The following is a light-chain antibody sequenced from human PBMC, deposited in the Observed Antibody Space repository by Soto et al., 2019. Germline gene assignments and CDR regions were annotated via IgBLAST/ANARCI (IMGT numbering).Light chain of an antibody. CDR3: QQYEKWPLT. CDR2: GAS. Sequence: EIVMTQSPATLSVSPGERVTFSCRASQSVSSRFAWYQQKPGQAPRLLIYGASTRATGIPARFSGSGSGTEFTLTISSLQSEDFGVYYCQQYEKWPLTFGRGTKVEIK. CDR1: QSVSSR. J-gene: IGKJ4*01. V-gene: IGKV3-15*01.